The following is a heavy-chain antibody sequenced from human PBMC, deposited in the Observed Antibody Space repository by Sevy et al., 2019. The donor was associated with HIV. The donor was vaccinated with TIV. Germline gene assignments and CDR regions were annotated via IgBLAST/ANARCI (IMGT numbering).Heavy chain of an antibody. Sequence: GGFPRLSCAASGFTFSAYYMTWIRQAPGKGLEWVSYISGAGTYTNYVESVKGRFTISRDNSKNSLYLQMNSLRAEDTAVYFCARSRSNYGDYYFDYWGQGILVTVSS. CDR2: ISGAGTYT. J-gene: IGHJ4*02. CDR3: ARSRSNYGDYYFDY. CDR1: GFTFSAYY. D-gene: IGHD4-17*01. V-gene: IGHV3-11*06.